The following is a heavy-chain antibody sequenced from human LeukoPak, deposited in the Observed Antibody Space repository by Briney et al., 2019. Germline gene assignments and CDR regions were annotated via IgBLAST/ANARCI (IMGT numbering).Heavy chain of an antibody. D-gene: IGHD2-15*01. V-gene: IGHV3-30*18. CDR2: ISYDESDK. Sequence: PGGSLRLSCAASGFTFSNYGMHWVRQAPGKGLEWVAVISYDESDKYYADSVKGRFTISRDNSKNTPYLQMNSLRPKDTAVYYCAKGVVAATNAAYYGMDVWGQGTTVTVSS. CDR1: GFTFSNYG. J-gene: IGHJ6*02. CDR3: AKGVVAATNAAYYGMDV.